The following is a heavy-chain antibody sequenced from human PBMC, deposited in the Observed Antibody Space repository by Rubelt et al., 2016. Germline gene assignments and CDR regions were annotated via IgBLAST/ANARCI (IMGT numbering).Heavy chain of an antibody. CDR1: GGSISSYY. CDR3: ARPSSGGSSWYFAFDV. V-gene: IGHV4-59*08. Sequence: QVQLQESGPGLVKPPETLSLTCTVSGGSISSYYWSWIRQPPGQGLEWIGYIYGSGSINYNPSLKSRVTMSLDTSKNQVSLKLSSGTAADTAVYYCARPSSGGSSWYFAFDVWGQGTMVTVSS. J-gene: IGHJ3*01. D-gene: IGHD6-13*01. CDR2: IYGSGSI.